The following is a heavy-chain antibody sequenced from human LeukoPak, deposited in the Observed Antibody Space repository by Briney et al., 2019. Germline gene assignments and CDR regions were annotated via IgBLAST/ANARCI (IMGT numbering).Heavy chain of an antibody. CDR3: ARDYGEGRVATIPLAY. V-gene: IGHV1-18*04. D-gene: IGHD5-12*01. CDR1: GYTFTNYG. CDR2: ISGYNGKT. Sequence: ASVKVSCKASGYTFTNYGITWVRQAPGQGVEWMAWISGYNGKTNYAQNLQGRVTMTTDTSTSTAYMDLRSLRSDDTAVYYCARDYGEGRVATIPLAYWGQGTLVTVSS. J-gene: IGHJ4*02.